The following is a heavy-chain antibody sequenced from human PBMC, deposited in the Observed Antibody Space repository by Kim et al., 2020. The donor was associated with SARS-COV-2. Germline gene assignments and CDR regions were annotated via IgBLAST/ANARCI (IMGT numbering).Heavy chain of an antibody. CDR1: GGTFSSYA. CDR3: ASQITMVLGVITNYGMDV. V-gene: IGHV1-69*04. Sequence: SVKVSCKASGGTFSSYAISWVRQAPGQGLEWMGRIIPILGIANYAQKFQGRVTITADKSTSTAYMELSSLRSEDTAVYYCASQITMVLGVITNYGMDVW. D-gene: IGHD3-10*01. J-gene: IGHJ6*01. CDR2: IIPILGIA.